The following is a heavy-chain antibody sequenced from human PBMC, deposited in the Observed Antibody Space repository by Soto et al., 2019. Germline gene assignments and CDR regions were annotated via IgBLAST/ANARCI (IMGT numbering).Heavy chain of an antibody. D-gene: IGHD2-2*02. Sequence: GGSLRLSCAASGFTFNTYGMHWVRRAPGKGLEWVAVISYDGSERYYVDSVKGRFTISKDNSKNTLYLQMNSLRPEDTAVYYCAKSPNFYCSSPNCYKYYFDHWGQGTRVTVSS. J-gene: IGHJ4*02. V-gene: IGHV3-30*18. CDR3: AKSPNFYCSSPNCYKYYFDH. CDR1: GFTFNTYG. CDR2: ISYDGSER.